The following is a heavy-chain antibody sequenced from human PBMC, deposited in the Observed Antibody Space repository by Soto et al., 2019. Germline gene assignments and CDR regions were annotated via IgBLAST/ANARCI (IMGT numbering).Heavy chain of an antibody. V-gene: IGHV3-15*07. CDR3: TTDSLFTGQLVRMDN. J-gene: IGHJ4*01. Sequence: PGGSLILSCAASGFIFSDAWINWVRQAPGKGLEWVGRIKSKTDGGTTDFAAPVKGRFAISRDDSRDVVYMEMYSLKTDDTAVYFCTTDSLFTGQLVRMDNWGHGTLVTVSS. D-gene: IGHD3-9*01. CDR2: IKSKTDGGTT. CDR1: GFIFSDAW.